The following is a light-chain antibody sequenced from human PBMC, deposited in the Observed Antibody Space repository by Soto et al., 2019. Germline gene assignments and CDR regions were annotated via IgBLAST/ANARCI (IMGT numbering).Light chain of an antibody. CDR1: QSVSSNY. V-gene: IGKV3-20*01. J-gene: IGKJ1*01. CDR2: RAS. CDR3: QQYGSSGT. Sequence: EIVLTQSPATLSLSPGERATLSCRASQSVSSNYLAWYQQKPGQAPKVLIYRASNRATGIPDRFSGSGSGTDFTLTISRLEPEDFAVYYCQQYGSSGTFGQGTKVDIK.